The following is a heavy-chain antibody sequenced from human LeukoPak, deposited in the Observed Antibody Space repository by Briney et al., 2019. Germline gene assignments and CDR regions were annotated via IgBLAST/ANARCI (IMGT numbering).Heavy chain of an antibody. D-gene: IGHD2-15*01. CDR2: VFYSGTT. Sequence: PSETLSLTCTVSGGSVDNYYWSWIRQPPGKGLEYIGYVFYSGTTDYNPSLKSRVTISLDPPKKQFSLKLTSVNAADTAVYFCARGWWYANWYFDLCGRGTLVTVSS. V-gene: IGHV4-59*08. CDR1: GGSVDNYY. CDR3: ARGWWYANWYFDL. J-gene: IGHJ2*01.